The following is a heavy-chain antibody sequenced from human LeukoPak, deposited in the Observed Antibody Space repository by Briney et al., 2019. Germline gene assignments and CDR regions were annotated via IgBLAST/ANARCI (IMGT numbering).Heavy chain of an antibody. J-gene: IGHJ4*02. V-gene: IGHV3-53*01. CDR1: GFIVSNNY. D-gene: IGHD6-19*01. CDR3: AKRDSSGSYYFDY. Sequence: GESLRLSCAASGFIVSNNYMSWVRQAPGKGLEWVSFIVRIGDSTFYADSVKGRFAISRDNSKNTLYLQMNNLRAEDTAVYYCAKRDSSGSYYFDYWGQGTLVTVSS. CDR2: IVRIGDST.